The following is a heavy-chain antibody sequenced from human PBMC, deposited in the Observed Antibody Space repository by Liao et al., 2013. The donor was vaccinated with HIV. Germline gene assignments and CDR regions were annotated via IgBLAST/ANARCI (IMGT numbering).Heavy chain of an antibody. D-gene: IGHD1-26*01. CDR2: SNHSGST. V-gene: IGHV4-34*01. Sequence: QVQLQQWGAGLLKPSETLSLTCAVYGGSFSGYYWSWIRQPPGKGLEWIGESNHSGSTNYNPSLKSRVSISADTSSNHVSLKLTSVTAADTAVYYCARVQWEPAPNWYSDLWGRGTLVIVSS. CDR1: GGSFSGYY. J-gene: IGHJ2*01. CDR3: ARVQWEPAPNWYSDL.